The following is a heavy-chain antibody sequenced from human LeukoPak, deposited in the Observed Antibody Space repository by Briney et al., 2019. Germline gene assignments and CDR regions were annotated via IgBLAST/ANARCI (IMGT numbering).Heavy chain of an antibody. CDR1: GVTFSDSG. J-gene: IGHJ4*02. V-gene: IGHV3-73*01. CDR3: AKDYGSGSYYNEDY. Sequence: GGSLRLSCAASGVTFSDSGMHWVRQASGKGLEWVGRIRSKANSYATAYAASVKGRFTISRDDSKNTAYLQMNSLRAEDTAVYYCAKDYGSGSYYNEDYWGQGTLVTVSS. CDR2: IRSKANSYAT. D-gene: IGHD3-10*01.